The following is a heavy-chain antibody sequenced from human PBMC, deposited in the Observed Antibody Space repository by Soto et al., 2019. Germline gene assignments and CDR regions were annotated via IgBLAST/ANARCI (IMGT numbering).Heavy chain of an antibody. CDR1: GFTFSRHG. CDR2: ILNDASGH. CDR3: ARDDDYPDNGFDY. D-gene: IGHD4-17*01. Sequence: QVQLVESGGGVVQPGTSLRLSCATSGFTFSRHGMHWVRQTPGKGLEWLAVILNDASGHWYADSVKGRFTISRDNFENTLDLQMNGLRLEDTGMYYCARDDDYPDNGFDYWGQGTLVTVSS. V-gene: IGHV3-33*01. J-gene: IGHJ4*02.